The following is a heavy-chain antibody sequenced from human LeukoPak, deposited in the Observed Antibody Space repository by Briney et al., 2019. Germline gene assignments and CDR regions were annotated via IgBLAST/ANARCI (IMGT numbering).Heavy chain of an antibody. Sequence: ASVNVSCKTSGYTFTSYDINWVRQAPGQGDEWMGWISAYNGNTNYAQRLQGRVTMTTDTSTTTAYMELRNLRSDDTAVYFCARGLRYGSNYFDYWGQGTLVTVSS. CDR3: ARGLRYGSNYFDY. J-gene: IGHJ4*02. D-gene: IGHD6-13*01. V-gene: IGHV1-18*01. CDR1: GYTFTSYD. CDR2: ISAYNGNT.